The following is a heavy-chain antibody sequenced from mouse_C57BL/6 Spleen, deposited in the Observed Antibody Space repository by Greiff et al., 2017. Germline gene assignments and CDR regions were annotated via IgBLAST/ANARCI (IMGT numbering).Heavy chain of an antibody. Sequence: QVQLQQPGAELVKPGASVKLSCKASGYTFTSYWMHWVKQRPGQGLEWIGMIHPNSGSTNYNEKFKSKATLTVDKSSSTAYMQLSSLTSEDSAVYYCARGRDYGSSHDYWGQGTTLTVSS. CDR3: ARGRDYGSSHDY. D-gene: IGHD1-1*01. CDR1: GYTFTSYW. CDR2: IHPNSGST. J-gene: IGHJ2*01. V-gene: IGHV1-64*01.